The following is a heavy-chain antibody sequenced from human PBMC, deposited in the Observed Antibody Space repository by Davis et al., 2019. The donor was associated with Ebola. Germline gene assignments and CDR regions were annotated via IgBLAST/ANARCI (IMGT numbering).Heavy chain of an antibody. J-gene: IGHJ4*02. CDR1: GGSMSAYY. Sequence: PSETLSLTCTVSGGSMSAYYWSWIRQPPGKGLEWIGYIYYSGSTNYNPSLKSRVTISVDTSKNQFSLKLSSVTAADTAVYYCAGERDSSSPQSNWGQGTLVTVSS. CDR2: IYYSGST. V-gene: IGHV4-59*01. CDR3: AGERDSSSPQSN. D-gene: IGHD6-6*01.